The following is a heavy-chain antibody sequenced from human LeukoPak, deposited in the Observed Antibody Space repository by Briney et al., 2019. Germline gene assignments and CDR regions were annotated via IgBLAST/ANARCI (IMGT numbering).Heavy chain of an antibody. Sequence: SGPTLVKPTQTPTLTCTFSGFSLSTSGVGVGWIRQPPGKALEWLALIYWNDDKRYSPSLKSRLTITKDTSKNQVALTMTNMDPVDTATYYCAHRRCSSGWYKGCAFDIWGQGTMVTVSS. CDR3: AHRRCSSGWYKGCAFDI. CDR2: IYWNDDK. J-gene: IGHJ3*02. CDR1: GFSLSTSGVG. D-gene: IGHD6-19*01. V-gene: IGHV2-5*01.